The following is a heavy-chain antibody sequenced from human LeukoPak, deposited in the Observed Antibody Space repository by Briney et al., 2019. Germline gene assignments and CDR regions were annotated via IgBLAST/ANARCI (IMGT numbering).Heavy chain of an antibody. D-gene: IGHD6-19*01. V-gene: IGHV4-4*02. J-gene: IGHJ4*02. CDR3: ARAGSGWSFDS. CDR1: GGSISSSNW. CDR2: IYYSGST. Sequence: PSGTLSLTCAVSGGSISSSNWWSWVRQPPGKGLEWIGYIYYSGSTNYNPSLRSRVTISVDTSKNQLSLRLSSVTAADTAVYYCARAGSGWSFDSWGQGTLVTVSS.